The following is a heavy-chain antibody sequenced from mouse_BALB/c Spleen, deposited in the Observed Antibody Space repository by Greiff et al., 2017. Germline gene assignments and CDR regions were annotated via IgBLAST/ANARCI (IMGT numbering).Heavy chain of an antibody. Sequence: EVMLVESGGGLVKPGGSLKLSCAASGFTFSDYYMYWVRQTPEKRLEWVATISDGGSYTYYPDSVKGRFTISRDNAKNNLYLQMSSLKSEDTAMYYCARDGGTGTAYWGQGTLVTVSA. CDR3: ARDGGTGTAY. CDR2: ISDGGSYT. D-gene: IGHD4-1*01. J-gene: IGHJ3*01. CDR1: GFTFSDYY. V-gene: IGHV5-4*02.